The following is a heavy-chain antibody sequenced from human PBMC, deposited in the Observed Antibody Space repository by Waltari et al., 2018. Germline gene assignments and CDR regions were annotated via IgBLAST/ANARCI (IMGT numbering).Heavy chain of an antibody. CDR1: GYTFTGYY. CDR3: ATVLVPGGVVIMGY. V-gene: IGHV1-2*06. CDR2: INPNSGGK. D-gene: IGHD3-3*01. J-gene: IGHJ4*02. Sequence: QVQLVQSGAEVKKPGASVKVSCKASGYTFTGYYMHWVRQAPGQGLEWMGRINPNSGGKNYAQKFQGRVTMTRDTSISTAYMELSSLRSEDTAVYYCATVLVPGGVVIMGYWGQGTLVTVSS.